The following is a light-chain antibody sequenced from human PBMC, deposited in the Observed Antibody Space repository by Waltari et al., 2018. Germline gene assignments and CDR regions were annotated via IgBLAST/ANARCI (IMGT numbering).Light chain of an antibody. CDR3: QKYNNWPPWT. V-gene: IGKV3-15*01. CDR1: QSVNDN. J-gene: IGKJ1*01. Sequence: EIVMTQSPATLSVSPGERATRSCRASQSVNDNLAWYTQKPGQAPRLLIYVASTRATGIPARFSGSGSGTEFTLTISSLQSEDFAVYYCQKYNNWPPWTFGQGTTVEIK. CDR2: VAS.